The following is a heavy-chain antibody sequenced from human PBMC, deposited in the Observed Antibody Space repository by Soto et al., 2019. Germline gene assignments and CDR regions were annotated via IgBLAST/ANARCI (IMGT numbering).Heavy chain of an antibody. Sequence: QVQLVQSGDEVKKPGASVKVSCKASGYIFVNYGIAWVRQAPGQGLEWMGWISPYTGNTHSATKVQGRLTMTTDTSTSTAYMGLGSLRSDDTAVYYCGMVDNYVTPTPQDVWGQGTTVTVSS. J-gene: IGHJ6*02. CDR3: GMVDNYVTPTPQDV. CDR2: ISPYTGNT. D-gene: IGHD3-16*01. V-gene: IGHV1-18*01. CDR1: GYIFVNYG.